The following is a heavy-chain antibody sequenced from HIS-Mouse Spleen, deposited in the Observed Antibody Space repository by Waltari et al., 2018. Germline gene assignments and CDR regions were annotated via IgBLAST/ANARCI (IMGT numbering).Heavy chain of an antibody. CDR1: GFSLSTSGTC. J-gene: IGHJ4*02. Sequence: QVTLRESGPALVKPTQTLTLTCTFPGFSLSTSGTCVRWIRQPPGKVLEWVARIDSDDDKYYSTSLKTRLTISKDTSKNQVVLTMTNMDPVDTATYYCARIAEGYSSGWYAFDYWGQGTLVTVSS. CDR2: IDSDDDK. D-gene: IGHD6-19*01. CDR3: ARIAEGYSSGWYAFDY. V-gene: IGHV2-70*15.